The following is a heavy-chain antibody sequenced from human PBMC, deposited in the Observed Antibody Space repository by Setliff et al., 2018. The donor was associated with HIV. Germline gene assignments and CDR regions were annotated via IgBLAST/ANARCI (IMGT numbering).Heavy chain of an antibody. CDR1: GDSFSDYY. CDR2: GDQSGSA. D-gene: IGHD3-16*01. V-gene: IGHV4-34*01. CDR3: ARGRQGPSYYDSTGLSRGRDFDF. Sequence: SETLSLTCAVYGDSFSDYYWSWIRQPPGKGLEWIGEGDQSGSANYNPSLTGRGTISVDTLKRHFSLKLTSVTAADAAVYYCARGRQGPSYYDSTGLSRGRDFDFWGQGTLVTVSS. J-gene: IGHJ4*02.